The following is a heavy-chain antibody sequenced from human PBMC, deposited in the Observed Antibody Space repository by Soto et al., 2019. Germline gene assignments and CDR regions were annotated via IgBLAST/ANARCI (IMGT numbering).Heavy chain of an antibody. J-gene: IGHJ4*02. CDR2: IIPIFGTA. Sequence: GASVKVSCKASGGTFSSYAINWVRQAPGQGLEWMGGIIPIFGTADYAQKFQGRVTITADESTSTAYMELSSLRSEDTAVYYCAGLKGVFDYWGQGTLVTVSS. V-gene: IGHV1-69*13. CDR3: AGLKGVFDY. D-gene: IGHD3-16*01. CDR1: GGTFSSYA.